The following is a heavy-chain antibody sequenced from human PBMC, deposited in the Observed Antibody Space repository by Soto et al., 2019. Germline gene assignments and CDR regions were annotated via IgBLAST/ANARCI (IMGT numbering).Heavy chain of an antibody. CDR1: GYTFTGYY. CDR3: GREEVYSSSYYPTY. V-gene: IGHV1-2*04. CDR2: INPNSGGT. J-gene: IGHJ4*02. Sequence: ASVKVSCKASGYTFTGYYMHWVRQAPGQGLEWMGWINPNSGGTNYAQKFQGWVTITRDTSASTVYMELSSLKPEDTAVYYCGREEVYSSSYYPTYWGQGTPVTVSS. D-gene: IGHD6-13*01.